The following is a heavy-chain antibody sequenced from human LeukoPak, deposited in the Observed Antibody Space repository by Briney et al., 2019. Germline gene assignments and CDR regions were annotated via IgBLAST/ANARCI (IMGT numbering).Heavy chain of an antibody. D-gene: IGHD3-22*01. CDR2: VSAVIVSK. J-gene: IGHJ4*02. V-gene: IGHV1-18*01. CDR3: AGGRIFFDGSGHYYPDY. CDR1: GHTFSSYV. Sequence: ASVKVSCKPFGHTFSSYVITWGRQSPGQGLKWLGGVSAVIVSKVSAQKFQDKVTLTTDTSTNTAYMGLRSLRTNDTAVYFCAGGRIFFDGSGHYYPDYWGRGTLVTVSS.